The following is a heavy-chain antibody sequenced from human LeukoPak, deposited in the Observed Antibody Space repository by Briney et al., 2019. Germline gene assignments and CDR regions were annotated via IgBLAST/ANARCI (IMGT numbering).Heavy chain of an antibody. Sequence: PSETLSLTCGVPGYSINSGYFWGWMRQPPGKGLEWIGSIYSTGSTYYNPSLNSRVTISTDPSKNQFSLKLTSVTAADTAIYYCASKPTVIKSVYMDVWGKGTTVTVSS. V-gene: IGHV4-38-2*01. CDR2: IYSTGST. J-gene: IGHJ6*03. CDR3: ASKPTVIKSVYMDV. D-gene: IGHD4-17*01. CDR1: GYSINSGYF.